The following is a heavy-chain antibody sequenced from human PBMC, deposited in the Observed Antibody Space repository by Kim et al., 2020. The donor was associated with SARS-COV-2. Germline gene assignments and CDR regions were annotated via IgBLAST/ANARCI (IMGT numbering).Heavy chain of an antibody. V-gene: IGHV3-23*01. J-gene: IGHJ4*02. Sequence: TYYADSVKGRFTISRDNSKNTLYLQMNSLRAEDTAVYYCAKDEPDFWGDYWGQGTLVTVSS. CDR3: AKDEPDFWGDY. D-gene: IGHD3-3*01. CDR2: T.